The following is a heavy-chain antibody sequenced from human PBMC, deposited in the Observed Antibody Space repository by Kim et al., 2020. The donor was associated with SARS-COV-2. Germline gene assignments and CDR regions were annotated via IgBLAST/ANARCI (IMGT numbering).Heavy chain of an antibody. Sequence: GGSLRLSCAASGFTFSSYSMNWVRQAPGKGLEWVSSISSSSSYIYYADSVKGRFTISRDNAKNSLYLQMNSLRAEDTAVYYCARAAGGGYENYFDYWGQGTLVTVSS. D-gene: IGHD5-12*01. CDR2: ISSSSSYI. CDR1: GFTFSSYS. V-gene: IGHV3-21*01. J-gene: IGHJ4*02. CDR3: ARAAGGGYENYFDY.